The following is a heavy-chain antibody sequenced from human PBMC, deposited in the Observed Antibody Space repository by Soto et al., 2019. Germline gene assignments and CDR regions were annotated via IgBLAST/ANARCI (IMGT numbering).Heavy chain of an antibody. V-gene: IGHV4-34*01. Sequence: QVQLQQWGAGLLKPSETLSLTCAVYGGSFSDYYWSWIRQPPGKGLEWIGEINHSESTNYNPSLKSRVTISVDTAKNQCSRKLSSVTAADTAVYYCARGRNCSGGNCYRTWFDPWGQGTLVTVSS. J-gene: IGHJ5*02. D-gene: IGHD2-15*01. CDR3: ARGRNCSGGNCYRTWFDP. CDR2: INHSEST. CDR1: GGSFSDYY.